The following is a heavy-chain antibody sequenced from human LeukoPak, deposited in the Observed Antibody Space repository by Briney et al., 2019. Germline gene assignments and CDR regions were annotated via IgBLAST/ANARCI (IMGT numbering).Heavy chain of an antibody. V-gene: IGHV3-9*01. CDR3: AKVPLSQGSGSYPFDY. D-gene: IGHD3-10*01. Sequence: PGRSLRLSCAASGFTFDDYAMHWVRQAPGKGLEWVSGISWNSGSIGYADSVKGRFTISRDNAKNSLYLQMNSLRAEDTAVYYCAKVPLSQGSGSYPFDYWGQGTLVTVSS. CDR2: ISWNSGSI. J-gene: IGHJ4*02. CDR1: GFTFDDYA.